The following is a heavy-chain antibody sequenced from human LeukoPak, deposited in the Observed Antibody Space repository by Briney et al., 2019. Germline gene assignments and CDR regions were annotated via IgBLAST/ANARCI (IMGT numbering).Heavy chain of an antibody. CDR2: IYYSGST. V-gene: IGHV4-59*01. CDR1: GGSISSYY. CDR3: AKESGGYTSGWYFDY. D-gene: IGHD6-19*01. J-gene: IGHJ4*02. Sequence: PSETLSLTCTVSGGSISSYYWSWIRQPPGKGLEGIGYIYYSGSTNYNPSLKSRVTISIDTSKNQFSLKLSSVTAADTAVYYCAKESGGYTSGWYFDYWGQGTLVTVSS.